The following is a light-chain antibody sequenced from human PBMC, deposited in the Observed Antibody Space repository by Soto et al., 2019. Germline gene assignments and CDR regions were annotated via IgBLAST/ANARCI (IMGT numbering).Light chain of an antibody. V-gene: IGLV2-11*01. Sequence: QSALTQPASVSGSPGQSVTISCTGTSGDVGGYNFVSWYQQHPGKVPTLVIFDVSHRPSGVPDRFSGSKSGNTASLTISGLQAEDEADYYCCSYGGSYTWVFGGGTQLTVL. J-gene: IGLJ2*01. CDR2: DVS. CDR1: SGDVGGYNF. CDR3: CSYGGSYTWV.